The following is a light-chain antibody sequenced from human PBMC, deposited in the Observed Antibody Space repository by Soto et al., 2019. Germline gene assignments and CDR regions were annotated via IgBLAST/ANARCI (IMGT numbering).Light chain of an antibody. CDR3: SSYTSSSL. CDR2: DVS. Sequence: QSVLTQPASVSGSPGQSITISCTGTSSDVGGYNYVSWYQQHPGKAPKLMIYDVSNRPSGVSNRFSGSKSGNTASLTISGLQAEDEADYYCSSYTSSSLFGTETKVTVL. V-gene: IGLV2-14*01. CDR1: SSDVGGYNY. J-gene: IGLJ1*01.